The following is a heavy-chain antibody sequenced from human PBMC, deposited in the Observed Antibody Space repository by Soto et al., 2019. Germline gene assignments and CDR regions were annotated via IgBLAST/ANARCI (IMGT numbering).Heavy chain of an antibody. CDR2: IYYSGST. CDR1: GGSISSYY. J-gene: IGHJ5*02. Sequence: SETLSLTCTVSGGSISSYYWSWIRQPPGKGLEWIGYIYYSGSTNYNPSLKSRVTISVDTSKNQFSLKLSSVTAADTAVYYCARIFEYSSSGSWFDPWGQGTLVTVSS. V-gene: IGHV4-59*01. D-gene: IGHD6-6*01. CDR3: ARIFEYSSSGSWFDP.